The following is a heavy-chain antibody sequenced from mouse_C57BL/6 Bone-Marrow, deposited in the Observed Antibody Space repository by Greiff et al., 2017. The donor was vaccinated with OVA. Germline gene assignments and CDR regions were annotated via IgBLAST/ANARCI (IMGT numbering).Heavy chain of an antibody. J-gene: IGHJ2*02. Sequence: VQLQESGAELVRPGASVTLSCKASGYTFTDYEMHWVKQTPVHGLEWIGAIDPETGGTAYNQKFKGKAILTADKSSSTAYMELRSLTSEDSAVYYCAGPPRDYWGQGTSLTVSS. D-gene: IGHD2-10*02. CDR3: AGPPRDY. V-gene: IGHV1-15*01. CDR1: GYTFTDYE. CDR2: IDPETGGT.